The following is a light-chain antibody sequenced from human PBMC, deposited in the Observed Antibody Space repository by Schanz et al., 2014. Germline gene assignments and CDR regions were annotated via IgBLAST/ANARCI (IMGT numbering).Light chain of an antibody. CDR2: EGN. CDR3: CSYAGSSTYV. Sequence: QSALTQPASVSGSPGQSITISCTGTSSDVGGYNYVSWYQQHPGKVPKLMIYEGNKRPSGVSDRFSGSKSGNTASLTISGLQAEDEADYYCCSYAGSSTYVFGTGTKLTVL. V-gene: IGLV2-23*01. CDR1: SSDVGGYNY. J-gene: IGLJ1*01.